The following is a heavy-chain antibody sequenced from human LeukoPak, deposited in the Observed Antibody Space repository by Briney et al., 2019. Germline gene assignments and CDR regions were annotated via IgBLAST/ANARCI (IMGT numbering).Heavy chain of an antibody. D-gene: IGHD4-17*01. CDR1: GLIFSHYS. V-gene: IGHV3-74*01. CDR3: ARAFHFGDFFDY. J-gene: IGHJ4*02. Sequence: PGGSLRLSCAVSGLIFSHYSMRWVRQAPGKGLLWVSGINGDGSSASYGNSVKGRFTISRDNAKNTLFLQMNSLTVEDTAVYYCARAFHFGDFFDYWGQGALVTVSS. CDR2: INGDGSSA.